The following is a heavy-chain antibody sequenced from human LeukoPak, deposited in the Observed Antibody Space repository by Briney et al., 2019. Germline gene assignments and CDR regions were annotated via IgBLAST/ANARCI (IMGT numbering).Heavy chain of an antibody. Sequence: PSETLSLTCAVSGGSISRSDWWSWVRQSPGKGLEWIGEIYDNGSTNYNPSLKSRVTISVDKSKNQFSLKLSSVTAADTAVYYCASPRAERSTWYAVDYWGQGTLVTVSA. V-gene: IGHV4-4*02. CDR3: ASPRAERSTWYAVDY. D-gene: IGHD6-13*01. J-gene: IGHJ4*02. CDR1: GGSISRSDW. CDR2: IYDNGST.